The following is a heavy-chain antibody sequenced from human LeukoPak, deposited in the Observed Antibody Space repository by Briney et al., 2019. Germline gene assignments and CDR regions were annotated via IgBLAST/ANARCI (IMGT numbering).Heavy chain of an antibody. J-gene: IGHJ4*02. CDR3: ARVDGSGSYLYDY. CDR2: IYSGGST. V-gene: IGHV3-53*04. Sequence: GGSLRLSCAASGFTVSSNYMSWVRQAPGKGLEWVSVIYSGGSTYYADSVKGRFTISRHNSKNTLYLQMNSLRAKDTAMYYCARVDGSGSYLYDYWGQGTLVTVSS. CDR1: GFTVSSNY. D-gene: IGHD3-10*01.